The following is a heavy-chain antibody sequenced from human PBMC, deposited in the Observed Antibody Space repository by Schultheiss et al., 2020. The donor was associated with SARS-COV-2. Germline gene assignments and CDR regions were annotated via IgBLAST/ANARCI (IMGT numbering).Heavy chain of an antibody. Sequence: ASVKVSCKASGGTFSSYAISWVRQAPGQGLEWMGGISAYNGNTNYAQKLQGRVTMTTDTSTSTAYMELSSLRSEDTAVYYCARGHSSSWYGWDYWGQGTLVTVSS. V-gene: IGHV1-18*01. CDR2: ISAYNGNT. CDR3: ARGHSSSWYGWDY. D-gene: IGHD6-13*01. CDR1: GGTFSSYA. J-gene: IGHJ4*02.